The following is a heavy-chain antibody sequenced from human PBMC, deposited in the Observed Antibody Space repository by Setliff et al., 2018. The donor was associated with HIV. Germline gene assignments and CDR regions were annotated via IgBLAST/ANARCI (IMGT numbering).Heavy chain of an antibody. D-gene: IGHD3-10*01. CDR3: AREGGKLWFGELLYAFDI. J-gene: IGHJ3*02. CDR2: IYHSGGT. CDR1: GYSISSGYY. Sequence: SETLSLTCAVSGYSISSGYYWGWIRQPPGRGLEWIGNIYHSGGTHYNPSLRSRVTISVDTSKTQFSLKLTSVTAADAAVYYCAREGGKLWFGELLYAFDIWGQGTMVTVSS. V-gene: IGHV4-38-2*02.